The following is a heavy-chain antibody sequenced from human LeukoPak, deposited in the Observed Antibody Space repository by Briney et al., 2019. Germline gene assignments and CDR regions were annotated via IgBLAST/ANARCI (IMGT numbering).Heavy chain of an antibody. V-gene: IGHV4-30-4*01. D-gene: IGHD1-26*01. CDR1: GGSISSGDYY. CDR2: IYYSGST. J-gene: IGHJ3*02. Sequence: SETLSLTCTVSGGSISSGDYYWSWIRQPPGKGLEWIGYIYYSGSTYYNPSLKSRVTISVDTSKNQFSLKLSSVTAADTAVYYCARGLSGSSCLDIWGQGTMVTVSS. CDR3: ARGLSGSSCLDI.